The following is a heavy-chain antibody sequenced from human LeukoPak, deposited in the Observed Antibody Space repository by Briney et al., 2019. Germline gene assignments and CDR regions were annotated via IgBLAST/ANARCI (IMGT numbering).Heavy chain of an antibody. CDR1: GFTFSSAW. CDR2: IESKTDGGAK. Sequence: GGSLRLSCAGSGFTFSSAWMSWVRQAPGKGLEWVGRIESKTDGGAKQYTTHVKGRFNISRYDSKNTLYLQMSSLKSEDTAVYYCTIDDVGLAPEYWGQGTLVTVSS. CDR3: TIDDVGLAPEY. J-gene: IGHJ4*02. V-gene: IGHV3-15*04. D-gene: IGHD1-26*01.